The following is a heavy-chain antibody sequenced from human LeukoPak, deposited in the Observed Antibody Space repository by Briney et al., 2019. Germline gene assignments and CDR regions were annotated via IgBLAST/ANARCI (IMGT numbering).Heavy chain of an antibody. CDR1: GGSISSSSYY. Sequence: NTSETLSLTCTVSGGSISSSSYYWGWIRQPPGKGLEWIGSIYYSGSTYYNPSLKSRVTISVDTSKNQFSLKLSSVTAADTAVYYCARQPAHSLRYLSDYWGQGTLVTVSS. CDR2: IYYSGST. J-gene: IGHJ4*02. V-gene: IGHV4-39*01. D-gene: IGHD3-9*01. CDR3: ARQPAHSLRYLSDY.